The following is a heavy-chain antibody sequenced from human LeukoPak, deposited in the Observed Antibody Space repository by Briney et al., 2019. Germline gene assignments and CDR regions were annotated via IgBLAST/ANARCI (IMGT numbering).Heavy chain of an antibody. Sequence: GGSLRLSCAASGFTFSSYAMSWVRQAPGKGLEWVSAISGSGGSTYYADSVKGRFTISRDNSKNTLYLQMNSLRAEDTAVYYCARGNKQGPTYIWGSYRYLFDYWGQGTLVTVSS. CDR2: ISGSGGST. D-gene: IGHD3-16*02. V-gene: IGHV3-23*01. J-gene: IGHJ4*02. CDR1: GFTFSSYA. CDR3: ARGNKQGPTYIWGSYRYLFDY.